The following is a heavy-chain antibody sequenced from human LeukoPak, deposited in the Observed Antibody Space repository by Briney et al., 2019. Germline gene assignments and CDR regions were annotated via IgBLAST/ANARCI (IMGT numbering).Heavy chain of an antibody. CDR2: INPSGGST. CDR3: ARDHDPYYYDSSGYQFDY. D-gene: IGHD3-22*01. J-gene: IGHJ4*02. CDR1: GYTFTSYY. V-gene: IGHV1-46*01. Sequence: ASGKVSCKASGYTFTSYYMHWVRQAPGQGLEWTGIINPSGGSTSYAQKFQGRVTMTRDTSTSTVYMELSSLRSEDTAVYYCARDHDPYYYDSSGYQFDYWGQGTLVTVSS.